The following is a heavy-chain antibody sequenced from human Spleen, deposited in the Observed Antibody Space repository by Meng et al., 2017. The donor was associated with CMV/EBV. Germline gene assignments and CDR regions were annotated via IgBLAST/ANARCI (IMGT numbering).Heavy chain of an antibody. V-gene: IGHV4-39*07. CDR1: GGSISSNFYY. D-gene: IGHD1-26*01. Sequence: SETLSLTCTVSGGSISSNFYYWGWIRQPPGKGLEWIGNIFYSGTAYYNPSLSSRVTVSVDTSKNRFSLKVTSVTAADTAVYYCAQDGSYYGALLENWGQGTLVTFSS. CDR2: IFYSGTA. J-gene: IGHJ4*02. CDR3: AQDGSYYGALLEN.